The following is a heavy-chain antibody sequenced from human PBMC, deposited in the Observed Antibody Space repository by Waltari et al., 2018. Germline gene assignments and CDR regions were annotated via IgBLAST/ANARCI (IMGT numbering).Heavy chain of an antibody. D-gene: IGHD6-19*01. V-gene: IGHV4-39*07. CDR3: ARDPLSSGWPFDY. Sequence: QLQLQESGPGLVKPSETLSLTCTVSGGSISSRSYYWGWIRQPPGKGLEWIGRIYYSGRTDDNPSRKSRVNISVDTSKNQFSLKLSAVTAADTAVYYCARDPLSSGWPFDYWGQGTLVTVSS. CDR2: IYYSGRT. J-gene: IGHJ4*02. CDR1: GGSISSRSYY.